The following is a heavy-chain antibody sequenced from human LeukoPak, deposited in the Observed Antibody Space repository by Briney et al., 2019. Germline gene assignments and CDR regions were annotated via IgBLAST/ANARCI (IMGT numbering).Heavy chain of an antibody. CDR3: ARVLLHTYGYIDY. J-gene: IGHJ4*02. CDR2: INLSGGST. V-gene: IGHV1-46*01. CDR1: GFTFSSYF. D-gene: IGHD5-18*01. Sequence: GASVNVSCKASGFTFSSYFMHWVRQAPGQGLEGVGIINLSGGSTTYAQNFQGRVTMTRDTSTSTVYMDLSSLRSEDTAVYYCARVLLHTYGYIDYWGQGTLVSVCS.